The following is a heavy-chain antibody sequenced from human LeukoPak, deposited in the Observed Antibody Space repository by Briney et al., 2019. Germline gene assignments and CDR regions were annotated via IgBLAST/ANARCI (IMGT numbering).Heavy chain of an antibody. Sequence: SETLSLTCTVSGGSLNISSYYWGWIRQPPGKGLERIGSIYYSGRTYYNPSLKIRVTIFVDTSKNQFSLKLNSVTAADTAVYYCARSQATAMVSDYWGQGTLVTVSS. J-gene: IGHJ4*02. CDR1: GGSLNISSYY. CDR3: ARSQATAMVSDY. D-gene: IGHD2-2*01. CDR2: IYYSGRT. V-gene: IGHV4-39*01.